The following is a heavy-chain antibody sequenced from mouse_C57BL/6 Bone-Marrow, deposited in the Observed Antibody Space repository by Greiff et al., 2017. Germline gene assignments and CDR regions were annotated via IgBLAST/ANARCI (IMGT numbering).Heavy chain of an antibody. Sequence: EVQLQQSGAELVRPGASVKLSCTASGFNIKDDYMHWVKQRPEQGLEWIGWIDPENGDTEYASKFQGKATITADTSSNTAYLQLSSLTSEDTAVYYCTTLGCYVDYAMDYWGQGTSVTVSS. J-gene: IGHJ4*01. CDR3: TTLGCYVDYAMDY. CDR2: IDPENGDT. D-gene: IGHD3-3*01. CDR1: GFNIKDDY. V-gene: IGHV14-4*01.